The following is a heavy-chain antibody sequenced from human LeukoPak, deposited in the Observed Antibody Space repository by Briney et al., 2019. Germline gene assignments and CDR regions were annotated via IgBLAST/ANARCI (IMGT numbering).Heavy chain of an antibody. CDR2: IYYSGST. D-gene: IGHD4-23*01. CDR3: TRGTAVYGGNSPYYFDY. Sequence: PSETLSPTCTVSGGSISSYYWSWIRQPPGKGLEWIGYIYYSGSTNYNPSLKSRVSISVDTSKNQFSLKLTSVTTADTAVYYCTRGTAVYGGNSPYYFDYWGQGTLVTVSS. V-gene: IGHV4-59*01. J-gene: IGHJ4*02. CDR1: GGSISSYY.